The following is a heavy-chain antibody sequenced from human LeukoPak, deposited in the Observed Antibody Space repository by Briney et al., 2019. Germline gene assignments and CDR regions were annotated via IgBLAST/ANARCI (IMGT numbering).Heavy chain of an antibody. CDR1: GYTFTNYV. Sequence: GASVKVPCKPSGYTFTNYVMNWVRQAPGQGLEWMGWINTNTGNPTYAHGFTGRFVLSLDTSVSTAYPQTSSLKAEDTAVYYYASSRTADYWGQGTLVTVSS. J-gene: IGHJ4*02. D-gene: IGHD1-1*01. V-gene: IGHV7-4-1*02. CDR3: ASSRTADY. CDR2: INTNTGNP.